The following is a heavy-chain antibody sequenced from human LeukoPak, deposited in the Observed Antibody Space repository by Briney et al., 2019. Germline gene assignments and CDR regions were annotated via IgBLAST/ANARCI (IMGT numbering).Heavy chain of an antibody. CDR2: IYYSGST. Sequence: SETLSLTCTVSGGSISSYYWSWIRQPPGKGLEWIGYIYYSGSTNYNPSLKSRVTISVDTSKNQFSLKLSSVTAADTAVYYCARHWISSGWYGGDYWGQGTLVTVSS. J-gene: IGHJ4*02. CDR3: ARHWISSGWYGGDY. CDR1: GGSISSYY. V-gene: IGHV4-59*08. D-gene: IGHD6-19*01.